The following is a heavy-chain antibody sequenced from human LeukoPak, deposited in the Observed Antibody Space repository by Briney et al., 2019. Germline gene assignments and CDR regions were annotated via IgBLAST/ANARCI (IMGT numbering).Heavy chain of an antibody. CDR2: MNPNSGNT. Sequence: GASVKVSCKASGYTFTSYDINWVRQATGQGLEWMGWMNPNSGNTGYAQKFQGRVTMTRNTSISTAYMELSSLRSEDTAVYYCARVGYYYDSSGYSHYYCYYGMDVWGQGTTVTVSS. J-gene: IGHJ6*02. D-gene: IGHD3-22*01. CDR3: ARVGYYYDSSGYSHYYCYYGMDV. CDR1: GYTFTSYD. V-gene: IGHV1-8*01.